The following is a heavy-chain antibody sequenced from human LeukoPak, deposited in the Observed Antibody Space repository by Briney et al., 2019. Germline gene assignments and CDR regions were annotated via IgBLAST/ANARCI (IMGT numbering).Heavy chain of an antibody. CDR2: IYYSGST. CDR3: ARDPCGGDCYSSFGGFDP. D-gene: IGHD2-21*01. CDR1: GGSISSYY. Sequence: PSETMSLTCTVSGGSISSYYWSWIRQPPGKGLEWIGYIYYSGSTNYNPSLKSRVTISVDTSKNQFSLKLSSVTAADTAVYYCARDPCGGDCYSSFGGFDPWGQGTLVTVSS. V-gene: IGHV4-59*01. J-gene: IGHJ5*02.